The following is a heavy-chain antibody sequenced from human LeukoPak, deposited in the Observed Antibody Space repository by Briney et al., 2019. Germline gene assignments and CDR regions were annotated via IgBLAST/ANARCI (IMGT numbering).Heavy chain of an antibody. CDR1: GYTFTSYG. J-gene: IGHJ4*02. CDR2: ISAYNGNT. V-gene: IGHV1-18*01. CDR3: ARDHKSGSYPGNFDY. Sequence: ASVKVSCKASGYTFTSYGISWVRQAPGQGLEWMGWISAYNGNTNYAQKLQGRVTMTTDTSTSTAYMELRSLRSDDTAVYYCARDHKSGSYPGNFDYWGQGTLVTVSS. D-gene: IGHD1-26*01.